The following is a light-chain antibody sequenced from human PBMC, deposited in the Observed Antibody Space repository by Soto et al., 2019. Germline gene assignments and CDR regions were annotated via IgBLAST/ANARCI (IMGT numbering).Light chain of an antibody. J-gene: IGKJ1*01. CDR3: QQYGSSPWT. Sequence: EIVMTQSPATLSVPPGERATLSCRASQSVSSNLAWYQQKPGQAPRLLIFGASTRATGIPDKFSGSGSGTDFTLTITRLEPEDFGVYYCQQYGSSPWTFGQGTKVDIK. CDR1: QSVSSN. V-gene: IGKV3-15*01. CDR2: GAS.